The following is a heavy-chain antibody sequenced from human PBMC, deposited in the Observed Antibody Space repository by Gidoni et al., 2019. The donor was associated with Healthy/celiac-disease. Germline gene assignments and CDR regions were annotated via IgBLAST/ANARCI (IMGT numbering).Heavy chain of an antibody. V-gene: IGHV3-23*01. CDR1: GFTFSSYA. J-gene: IGHJ4*02. D-gene: IGHD3-16*02. CDR2: ISGSGGST. Sequence: EVQLLESGGGLVQPGGSLRLSCTASGFTFSSYAMSWVRQAPGKGLEWVSAISGSGGSTYYADSVKGRFTISRDNSKNTLYLQMNSLRAEDTAVYYCAKDSLVRVWGSYRDYWGQGTLVTVSS. CDR3: AKDSLVRVWGSYRDY.